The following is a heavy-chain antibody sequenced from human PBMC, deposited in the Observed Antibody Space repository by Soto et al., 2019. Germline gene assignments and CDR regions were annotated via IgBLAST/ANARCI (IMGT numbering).Heavy chain of an antibody. CDR1: GVSINTVNFY. Sequence: QVQLQESGPGLVEPSQTLSLTCTVSGVSINTVNFYWSWIRQSPDKALEWIGHIYNGGSTYNNPSLNXRXSXSXXMSKNQFSLTLTSVSAADTAVYYCARGPSGDKVDYWGQGTPVTVSS. CDR3: ARGPSGDKVDY. D-gene: IGHD7-27*01. J-gene: IGHJ4*02. V-gene: IGHV4-30-4*01. CDR2: IYNGGST.